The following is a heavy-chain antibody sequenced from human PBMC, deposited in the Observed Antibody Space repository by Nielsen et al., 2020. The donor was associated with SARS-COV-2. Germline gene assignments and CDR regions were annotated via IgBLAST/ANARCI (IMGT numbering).Heavy chain of an antibody. CDR3: AITYSGWPYNGFDP. CDR1: GGSISSSSYY. Sequence: SETLSLTCTVSGGSISSSSYYWGWIRQPPGKGLEWIGSIYYSGSTYYNPSLKSRVTISVDTSKNQFSLKLSSVTAADTAAYYCAITYSGWPYNGFDPWGQGTLVTVSS. V-gene: IGHV4-39*01. J-gene: IGHJ5*02. CDR2: IYYSGST. D-gene: IGHD6-19*01.